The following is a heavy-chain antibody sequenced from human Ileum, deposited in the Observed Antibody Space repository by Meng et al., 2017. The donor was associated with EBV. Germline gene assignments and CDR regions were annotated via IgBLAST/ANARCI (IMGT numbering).Heavy chain of an antibody. CDR3: VSAYDYGDYEAFAY. Sequence: LQGSGPGLVRPSGTLSPPCSVSGDSMSSSNYYWGWIRQSPGKALECIGTIFYRGNTFYNPSLKTRLTISVDTSKNEFSLNLKSVTAADTAVYYCVSAYDYGDYEAFAYWGLGSLVTVSS. CDR1: GDSMSSSNYY. V-gene: IGHV4-39*07. D-gene: IGHD4-17*01. CDR2: IFYRGNT. J-gene: IGHJ4*02.